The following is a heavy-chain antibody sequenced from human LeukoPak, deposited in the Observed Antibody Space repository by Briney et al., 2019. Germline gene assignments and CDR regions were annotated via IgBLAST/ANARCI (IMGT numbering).Heavy chain of an antibody. D-gene: IGHD3-10*01. Sequence: SETLSLTCTVSAGSISSGSYFWGWIRQPPGEGLEWIGSIYYSGTTYYNPFLKSRVTISVDTSKNQFSLKLSSVTAADTALYYCAKHYMGSSYNHGLDCWGQGTLVTVSS. J-gene: IGHJ4*02. V-gene: IGHV4-39*01. CDR2: IYYSGTT. CDR1: AGSISSGSYF. CDR3: AKHYMGSSYNHGLDC.